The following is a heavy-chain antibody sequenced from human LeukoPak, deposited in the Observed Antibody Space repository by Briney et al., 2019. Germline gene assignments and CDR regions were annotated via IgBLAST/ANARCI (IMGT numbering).Heavy chain of an antibody. V-gene: IGHV4-34*01. D-gene: IGHD5-12*01. CDR3: ARHVASGYDSYFDY. J-gene: IGHJ4*02. Sequence: SETLSLTCAVYGGSFSGYYWSWIRQPPGKGLEWIGEINHSGSTNYNPSLKSRVTISVDTSKNQFSLKLSSVTAADTAVYYCARHVASGYDSYFDYWGQGTLVTVSS. CDR2: INHSGST. CDR1: GGSFSGYY.